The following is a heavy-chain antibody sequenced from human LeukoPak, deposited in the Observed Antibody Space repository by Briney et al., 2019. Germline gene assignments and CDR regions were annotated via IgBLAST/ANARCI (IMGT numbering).Heavy chain of an antibody. J-gene: IGHJ4*02. Sequence: ASVKVSCKASGYTFTSYGISWVRQAPGQGLEWMGWISAYNGNTNYAQKLQGRVTMTTDTSTSTAYMEQRSLRSDDTAVYYCARDVRYYYDSSGYYGFDYWGQGTLVTVSS. CDR3: ARDVRYYYDSSGYYGFDY. D-gene: IGHD3-22*01. CDR1: GYTFTSYG. CDR2: ISAYNGNT. V-gene: IGHV1-18*01.